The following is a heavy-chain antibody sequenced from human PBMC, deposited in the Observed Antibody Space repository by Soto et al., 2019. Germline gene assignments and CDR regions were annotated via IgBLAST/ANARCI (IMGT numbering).Heavy chain of an antibody. CDR1: GGSISGHY. Sequence: SETLSLTCIVSGGSISGHYWTWIRQPPGKGLEYIGYIYYSGNTNYNPSLKSRVTISVDTSKNQFSLKLNSVTAADTAVYYCARLRYDYDSSGYSYRPFDYWGQGTVVTVSS. CDR3: ARLRYDYDSSGYSYRPFDY. D-gene: IGHD3-22*01. V-gene: IGHV4-59*08. CDR2: IYYSGNT. J-gene: IGHJ4*02.